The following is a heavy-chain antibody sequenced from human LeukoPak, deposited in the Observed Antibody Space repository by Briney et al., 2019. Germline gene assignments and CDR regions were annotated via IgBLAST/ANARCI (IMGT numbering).Heavy chain of an antibody. J-gene: IGHJ4*02. Sequence: PGGSLRLSCAASGFTFSTYSMNWVRQAPGKGLEWVSSISSGSSYIYYADSVKGRFTISRDNAKNSLYLQMNCLRAEDTAVYYCARGGYGDYRSDYWGQGTLVTVSS. CDR2: ISSGSSYI. V-gene: IGHV3-21*01. D-gene: IGHD4-17*01. CDR3: ARGGYGDYRSDY. CDR1: GFTFSTYS.